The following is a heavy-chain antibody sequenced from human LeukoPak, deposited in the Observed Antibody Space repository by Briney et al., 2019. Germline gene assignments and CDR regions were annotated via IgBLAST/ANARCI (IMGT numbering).Heavy chain of an antibody. CDR1: GGSISSYY. J-gene: IGHJ5*02. Sequence: SETLSLTCTVSGGSISSYYWSWIRQPPGKGLEWIGYIYYSGSTNYNPSLKSRVTISVDTSKNQFSLKLSSVTAADTAVYYYARVGDFWSKNWFDPWGQGTLVTVSS. CDR3: ARVGDFWSKNWFDP. CDR2: IYYSGST. D-gene: IGHD3-3*01. V-gene: IGHV4-59*01.